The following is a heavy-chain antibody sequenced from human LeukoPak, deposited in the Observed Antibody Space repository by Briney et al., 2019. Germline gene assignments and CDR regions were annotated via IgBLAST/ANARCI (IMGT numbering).Heavy chain of an antibody. CDR3: ARLGSYHDF. V-gene: IGHV4-4*09. CDR2: IHSSGGS. CDR1: GASISNYY. J-gene: IGHJ4*02. Sequence: SETLSLTCTVAGASISNYYWSWIRQTPEKGLEWMGHIHSSGGSSYYPSLKSRLTLSIDTSRNQLSLKLPSVTAADTAVYFCARLGSYHDFWGQGALVTVSS. D-gene: IGHD1-26*01.